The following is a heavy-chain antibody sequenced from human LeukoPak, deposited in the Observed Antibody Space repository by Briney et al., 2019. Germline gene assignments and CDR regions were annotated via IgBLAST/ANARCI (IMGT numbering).Heavy chain of an antibody. D-gene: IGHD4-23*01. Sequence: GGSLRLSCAASGFTSNSYYIQWIRQAPGKGLEWVALIWYDGSNKYYPDSVKGRFTISRDNSKNTLYLQMNSLRAEDTAVYYCARYVGVGNSGGFYYWGKGTLVIVSS. CDR1: GFTSNSYY. CDR2: IWYDGSNK. V-gene: IGHV3-33*01. CDR3: ARYVGVGNSGGFYY. J-gene: IGHJ4*02.